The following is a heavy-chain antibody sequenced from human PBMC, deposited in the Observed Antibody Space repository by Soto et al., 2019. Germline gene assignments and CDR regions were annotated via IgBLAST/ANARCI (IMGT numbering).Heavy chain of an antibody. CDR3: AKDISYYGLVSYTIVDY. V-gene: IGHV3-9*01. CDR1: GFTFDHYA. Sequence: EVQLVESGGGLVQPGRSLRLSCAASGFTFDHYAMHWVRQVPGKGLEWVSGIRWNSGSIGYADSVKGRFTISRDNANNSMYLQMNSLRAEDTALYYCAKDISYYGLVSYTIVDYWGQGTLVTVSS. CDR2: IRWNSGSI. D-gene: IGHD3-10*01. J-gene: IGHJ4*02.